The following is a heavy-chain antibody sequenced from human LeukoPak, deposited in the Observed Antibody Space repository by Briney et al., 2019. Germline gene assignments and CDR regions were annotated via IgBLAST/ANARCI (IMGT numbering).Heavy chain of an antibody. D-gene: IGHD6-13*01. CDR3: VKAVIAAAGTGSYDY. V-gene: IGHV3-64D*06. Sequence: PGGSLRLSCSASGFTFSSYAMHWVRQAPGKGLEYVSAISSNGGSTYYADSVKGRFTISRDNSKNTLYLQMSSLRAEDTAVYYCVKAVIAAAGTGSYDYWGQGTLVTVSS. J-gene: IGHJ4*02. CDR2: ISSNGGST. CDR1: GFTFSSYA.